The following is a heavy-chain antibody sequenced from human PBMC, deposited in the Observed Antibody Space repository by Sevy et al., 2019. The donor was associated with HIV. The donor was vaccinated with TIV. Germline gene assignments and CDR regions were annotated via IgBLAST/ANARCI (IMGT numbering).Heavy chain of an antibody. Sequence: ASVKVSCKASGGTFSSYAISWVRQAPGQGLEWMGGIIPIFGTANYAQKFQGRVTITADESTSTAYMELSSLRSEDTAVYYCAREYYDFWSGYYYYGMDVWGQGTTVTVSS. CDR3: AREYYDFWSGYYYYGMDV. V-gene: IGHV1-69*13. CDR1: GGTFSSYA. D-gene: IGHD3-3*01. J-gene: IGHJ6*02. CDR2: IIPIFGTA.